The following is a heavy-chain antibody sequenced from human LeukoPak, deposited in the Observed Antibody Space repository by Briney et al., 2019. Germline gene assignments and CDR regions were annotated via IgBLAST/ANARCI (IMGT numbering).Heavy chain of an antibody. D-gene: IGHD6-13*01. J-gene: IGHJ4*02. CDR3: ARGGLAAAGIDY. Sequence: PGRSLRLSCAPSGFTFSNYVMHWVRQAPGKGLEWVAIIWYDGSSKYYADSLKGRFTISRDNSKNTLYLQMNSLRAEDTAVYYCARGGLAAAGIDYWGQGTLVTVSS. CDR2: IWYDGSSK. CDR1: GFTFSNYV. V-gene: IGHV3-33*01.